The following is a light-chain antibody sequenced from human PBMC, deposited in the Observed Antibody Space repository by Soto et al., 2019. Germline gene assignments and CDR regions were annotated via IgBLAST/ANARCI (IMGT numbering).Light chain of an antibody. CDR3: LQYNDWPYT. CDR1: QNVGIN. CDR2: GKS. J-gene: IGKJ2*01. V-gene: IGKV3-15*01. Sequence: EIVVKQSPATLSVSPGDRATLSCRASQNVGINLAWYQQKPGQAPRLLIYGKSTRATGIPARFSGSGSGTEFTLPISSLQSEDFALYYWLQYNDWPYTFGQGTKLEIK.